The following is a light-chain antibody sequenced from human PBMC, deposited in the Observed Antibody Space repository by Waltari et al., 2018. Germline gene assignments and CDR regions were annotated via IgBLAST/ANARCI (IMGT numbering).Light chain of an antibody. CDR2: AAS. J-gene: IGKJ4*01. CDR3: QQSYTTPRS. V-gene: IGKV1-39*01. CDR1: QTIRTF. Sequence: DIQLTQSPSSLSASVGDRVTISCRASQTIRTFLNWYQQKSGKAPKGLVYAASTLLGGVPSRFSGSGSGADFPLTITSLQPEDVGTYCCQQSYTTPRSFGGGTKVEVK.